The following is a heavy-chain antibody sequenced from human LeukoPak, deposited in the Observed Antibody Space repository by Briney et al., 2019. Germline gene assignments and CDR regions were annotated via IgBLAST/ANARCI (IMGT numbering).Heavy chain of an antibody. V-gene: IGHV3-53*01. CDR1: GFTVSSNY. CDR3: RSAGDYYYYGMDV. J-gene: IGHJ6*02. Sequence: GGSLRLSCAASGFTVSSNYMTWVRQAPGKGLEWVSVIYIGGNTYYADSVKGRFTISRDNSKNTLYLQMNGLRAEDTAVYYCRSAGDYYYYGMDVWGQGTTVTVSS. CDR2: IYIGGNT. D-gene: IGHD6-13*01.